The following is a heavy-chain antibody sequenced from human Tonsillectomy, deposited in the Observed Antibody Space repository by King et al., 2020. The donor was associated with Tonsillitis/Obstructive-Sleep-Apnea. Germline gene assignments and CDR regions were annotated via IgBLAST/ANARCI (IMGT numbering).Heavy chain of an antibody. CDR2: ISSSSSYT. V-gene: IGHV3-11*06. CDR3: ARAGGRTYYDFWSGPDAFDI. CDR1: GFTFSDYY. J-gene: IGHJ3*02. D-gene: IGHD3-3*01. Sequence: VQLVESGGGLVKPGGSLRLSCAASGFTFSDYYMSWIRQAPGKGLEWVSYISSSSSYTNYADSVKGRFTISRDNAKNSLYLQMNSLRAEDTDGYYCARAGGRTYYDFWSGPDAFDIWGQGTMVTVSS.